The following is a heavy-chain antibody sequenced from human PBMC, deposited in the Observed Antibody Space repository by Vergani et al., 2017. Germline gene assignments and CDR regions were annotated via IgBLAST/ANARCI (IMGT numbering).Heavy chain of an antibody. J-gene: IGHJ6*03. D-gene: IGHD2-2*02. CDR2: ISYDGSNK. Sequence: QVQLVESGGGVVQPGRSLRLSCAASGCTFSSYAMHWVRQAPGKGLEWVAVISYDGSNKYYADSVKGRFTISRDNSKNTLYLQMSSLRAEDTAVYYCARDQVPAAIRLNVGNYMDVWGKGTTVIVSS. V-gene: IGHV3-30-3*01. CDR3: ARDQVPAAIRLNVGNYMDV. CDR1: GCTFSSYA.